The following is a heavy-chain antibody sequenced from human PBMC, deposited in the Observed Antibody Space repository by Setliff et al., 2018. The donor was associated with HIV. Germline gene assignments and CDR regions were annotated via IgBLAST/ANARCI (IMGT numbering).Heavy chain of an antibody. Sequence: PSETLSLTCTVSGGPISSYYWSWIRQPPGKGLEWIGYIYTSGSTNYNPSLKSRVTISVDTSKKQFSLKLSSMTAADTAVNYCVRAAYSGTYLWEPATDLWGRGSLVTVSS. D-gene: IGHD3-16*01. CDR3: VRAAYSGTYLWEPATDL. CDR2: IYTSGST. CDR1: GGPISSYY. V-gene: IGHV4-4*08. J-gene: IGHJ2*01.